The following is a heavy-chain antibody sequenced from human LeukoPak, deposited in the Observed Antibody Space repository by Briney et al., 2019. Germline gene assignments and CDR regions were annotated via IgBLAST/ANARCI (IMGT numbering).Heavy chain of an antibody. CDR2: INSDGSEG. V-gene: IGHV3-7*01. Sequence: GGSLRLSCAVSGFTFSGFWMSWSRQAPGKGLEWVASINSDGSEGYYADVVKGRFTISRDNAKNTLYLQMNSLRDEDTAVYYCASLGTLVPWGQGTLVTVSS. D-gene: IGHD3-9*01. CDR3: ASLGTLVP. J-gene: IGHJ5*02. CDR1: GFTFSGFW.